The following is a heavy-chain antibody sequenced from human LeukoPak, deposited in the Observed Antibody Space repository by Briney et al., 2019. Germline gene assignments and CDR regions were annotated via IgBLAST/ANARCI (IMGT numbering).Heavy chain of an antibody. CDR3: AKDLRYGDGDAFDI. Sequence: GGSLRLFCAASGFSFSDYYMDWVRQAPGKGLEWVAFIRYDGSNKYYADSVKGRFTISRDNSKNTLYLQMNSLRAEDTAVYYCAKDLRYGDGDAFDIWGQGTMVTVSS. J-gene: IGHJ3*02. CDR1: GFSFSDYY. D-gene: IGHD4-17*01. V-gene: IGHV3-30*02. CDR2: IRYDGSNK.